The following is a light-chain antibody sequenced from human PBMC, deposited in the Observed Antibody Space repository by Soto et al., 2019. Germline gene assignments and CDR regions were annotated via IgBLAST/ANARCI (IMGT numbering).Light chain of an antibody. CDR1: ASDVGAYNY. Sequence: SALPQPRSVSGSPGQSVTISCTGTASDVGAYNYVSWYQQHPGKAPKVMIYDVKKRPSGVPDRFSGSKSGTTASLTISGLQADDEAEYFCSSYTAGRTVVFGGGTKVTV. J-gene: IGLJ2*01. CDR2: DVK. CDR3: SSYTAGRTVV. V-gene: IGLV2-11*01.